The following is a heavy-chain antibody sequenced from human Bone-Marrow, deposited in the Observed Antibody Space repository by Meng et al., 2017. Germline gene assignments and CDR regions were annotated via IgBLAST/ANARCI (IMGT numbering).Heavy chain of an antibody. CDR1: GYTFTGYY. Sequence: ASVKVSCKSSGYTFTGYYMHWVRQAPGQGLEWMGWISPNSGFTNYAQKFQGRVTMTRDTSISTAYMELSRLRSDDTAVYYCARDRRIAAAGTNYYYGMDVWGQGTTVTVSS. D-gene: IGHD6-13*01. CDR2: ISPNSGFT. V-gene: IGHV1-2*02. CDR3: ARDRRIAAAGTNYYYGMDV. J-gene: IGHJ6*02.